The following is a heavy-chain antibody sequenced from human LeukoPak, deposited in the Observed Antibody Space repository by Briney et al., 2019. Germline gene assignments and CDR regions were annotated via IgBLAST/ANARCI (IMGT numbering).Heavy chain of an antibody. CDR2: MNPNSGNT. CDR1: GYTFTSYD. Sequence: ASVKVFCKASGYTFTSYDINWVRQATGQGLEWMGWMNPNSGNTGYAQKFQGRVTMTRNTSISTAYMELSSLRSEDTAVYYCARELATIFGVVTAPIYYYYGMDVWGQGTTVTVSS. V-gene: IGHV1-8*01. J-gene: IGHJ6*02. D-gene: IGHD3-3*01. CDR3: ARELATIFGVVTAPIYYYYGMDV.